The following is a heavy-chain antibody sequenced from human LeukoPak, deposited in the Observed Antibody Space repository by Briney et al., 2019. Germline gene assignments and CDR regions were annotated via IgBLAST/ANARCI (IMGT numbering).Heavy chain of an antibody. J-gene: IGHJ6*03. Sequence: SETVSLTCTVSGGSISSGDYYWSWIRQPPGKGLEWIGYIYYSGSTYYNPSLKSRVTISVDTSKNQFSLKLSSVTAADTAVYHCAREASGSYYLYYMDVWGKGNTVTVSS. D-gene: IGHD1-26*01. CDR2: IYYSGST. CDR3: AREASGSYYLYYMDV. V-gene: IGHV4-30-4*08. CDR1: GGSISSGDYY.